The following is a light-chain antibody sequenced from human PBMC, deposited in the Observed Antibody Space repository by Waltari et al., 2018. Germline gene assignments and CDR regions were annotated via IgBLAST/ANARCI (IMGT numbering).Light chain of an antibody. CDR1: QDIRID. J-gene: IGKJ1*01. Sequence: AIQMTQSPSSLSASVGDRVTITCRASQDIRIDLAWYQQKPGKVPNLLIYAASTLQSGVPLRFSASGSGTDFTLTISSLRPEDSATYYCLQDYNYPRTFGQGTKVEIK. CDR2: AAS. CDR3: LQDYNYPRT. V-gene: IGKV1-6*01.